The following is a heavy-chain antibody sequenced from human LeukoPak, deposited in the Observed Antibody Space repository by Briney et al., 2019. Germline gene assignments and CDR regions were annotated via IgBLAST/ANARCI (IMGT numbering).Heavy chain of an antibody. V-gene: IGHV1-2*02. Sequence: ASVKVSCKASGYTFTGYYMHWVRQAPGQGLEWMGWINPNSGGTNCAQKFQGRVTMTRDTSISTAYMELSRLRSDDTAVYYCAREGNDSSGYYYPPFDYWGQGTLVTVSS. CDR1: GYTFTGYY. CDR2: INPNSGGT. CDR3: AREGNDSSGYYYPPFDY. J-gene: IGHJ4*02. D-gene: IGHD3-22*01.